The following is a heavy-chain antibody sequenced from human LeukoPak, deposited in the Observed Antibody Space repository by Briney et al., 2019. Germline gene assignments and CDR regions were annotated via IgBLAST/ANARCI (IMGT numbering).Heavy chain of an antibody. CDR1: GGSFSGYY. CDR3: ARYDVGWYYFDY. V-gene: IGHV4-34*01. D-gene: IGHD6-19*01. Sequence: PSETLSLTCAVYGGSFSGYYWSWIRQPPGKGLEWIGEINHRGSTNYNPSLKSRVTISVDTSKNQFSLKLSSVTAADTAVYYCARYDVGWYYFDYWGQGTLVTVSS. J-gene: IGHJ4*02. CDR2: INHRGST.